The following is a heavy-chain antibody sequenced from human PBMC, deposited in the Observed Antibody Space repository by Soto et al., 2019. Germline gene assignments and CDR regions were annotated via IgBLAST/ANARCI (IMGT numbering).Heavy chain of an antibody. CDR3: ARDRPSAIQNYDFWSGYSARFDP. CDR1: GFTFSSYA. V-gene: IGHV3-30-3*01. D-gene: IGHD3-3*01. CDR2: ISYDGSNK. Sequence: GGSLRLSCAASGFTFSSYAMHWVRQAPGKGLEWVAVISYDGSNKYYADSVKGRFTISRDNSKNTLYLQMNSLGAEDTAVYYCARDRPSAIQNYDFWSGYSARFDPWGQGTLVTVSS. J-gene: IGHJ5*02.